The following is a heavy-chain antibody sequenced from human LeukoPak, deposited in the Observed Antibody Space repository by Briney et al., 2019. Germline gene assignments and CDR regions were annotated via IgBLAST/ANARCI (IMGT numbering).Heavy chain of an antibody. D-gene: IGHD2-2*01. V-gene: IGHV3-15*01. J-gene: IGHJ4*02. CDR3: TTVSVVVPAAPPS. CDR1: GFTFSNAW. CDR2: IKSKTDGGTT. Sequence: PGGSLRLSCAASGFTFSNAWMSWVRQAPGKGLEWVGRIKSKTDGGTTDYAAPVKGRFTISRDDSKNTLYLQMNSLKTDDTAVYYCTTVSVVVPAAPPSWGQGTLVTVSS.